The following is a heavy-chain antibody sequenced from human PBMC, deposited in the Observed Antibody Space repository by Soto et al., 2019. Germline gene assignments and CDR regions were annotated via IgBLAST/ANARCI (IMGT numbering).Heavy chain of an antibody. V-gene: IGHV3-74*01. CDR3: ARGGAATTYGMSV. J-gene: IGHJ6*02. CDR1: GFSFSSYW. D-gene: IGHD1-26*01. Sequence: LRLSCAASGFSFSSYWMHWVRQGPGKGLEWISRISFDETRTNYADSVKGRFTISRDNAKNTLFLQMNSLRAEDTAVYYCARGGAATTYGMSVWGQGTTVTVSS. CDR2: ISFDETRT.